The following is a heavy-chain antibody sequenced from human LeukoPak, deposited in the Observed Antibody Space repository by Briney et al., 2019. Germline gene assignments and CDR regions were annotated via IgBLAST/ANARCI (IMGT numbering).Heavy chain of an antibody. CDR2: INPSDGST. J-gene: IGHJ5*02. CDR3: ARDTRYCSSATCYSNNWFDP. D-gene: IGHD2-2*01. Sequence: GASVKVPRKASGYTFTNYYIHWVRQAPGQGLEWMGIINPSDGSTSYAQKFQGRVTMTRDMSTSTVFMELSSLRSEDTAVYYCARDTRYCSSATCYSNNWFDPWGQGTLVTVSS. CDR1: GYTFTNYY. V-gene: IGHV1-46*01.